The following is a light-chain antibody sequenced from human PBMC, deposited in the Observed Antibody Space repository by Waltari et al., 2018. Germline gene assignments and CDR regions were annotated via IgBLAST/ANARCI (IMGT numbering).Light chain of an antibody. CDR1: HSVSSN. V-gene: IGKV3-15*01. CDR2: GAS. Sequence: EIVMTQSPATLSVSPGERATISCRASHSVSSNLAWYQQKPGQAPRLLIYGASTRATGIPARFSGSGSGTEFTLTISSLQSEDFAVYYCQQYNNWPPYTFGQGTKLEIK. CDR3: QQYNNWPPYT. J-gene: IGKJ2*01.